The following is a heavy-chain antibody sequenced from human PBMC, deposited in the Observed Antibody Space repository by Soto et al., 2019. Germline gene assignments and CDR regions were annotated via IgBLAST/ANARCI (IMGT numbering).Heavy chain of an antibody. D-gene: IGHD3-22*01. CDR3: ARDSPPYYDSSGSRTDAFDI. CDR2: IWYDGSNK. CDR1: GFTFSSYG. J-gene: IGHJ3*02. Sequence: GWSLRLSCAASGFTFSSYGMHWVRQAPGKGLEWVAVIWYDGSNKYYADSVKGRFTISRDNSKNTLYLQMNSLRAEDTAVYYCARDSPPYYDSSGSRTDAFDIWGQGTMVTVSS. V-gene: IGHV3-33*01.